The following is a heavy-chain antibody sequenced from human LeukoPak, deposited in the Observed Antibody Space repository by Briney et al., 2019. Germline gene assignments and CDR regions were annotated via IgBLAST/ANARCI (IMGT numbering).Heavy chain of an antibody. CDR2: LYSGGSA. CDR3: ARGGRDYSNYRFDP. CDR1: GFTFSSYG. D-gene: IGHD4-11*01. J-gene: IGHJ5*02. Sequence: PGGSLRLSCAASGFTFSSYGMHWVRQAPGKGLEWVSVLYSGGSAYYADSVKGRFTISRDSSKNTLYLQMSSLRAEDTAVYFCARGGRDYSNYRFDPWGQGILVTVSS. V-gene: IGHV3-53*01.